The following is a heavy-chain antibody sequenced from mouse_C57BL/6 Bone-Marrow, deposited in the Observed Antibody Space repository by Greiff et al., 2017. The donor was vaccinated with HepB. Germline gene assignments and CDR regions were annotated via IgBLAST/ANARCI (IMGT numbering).Heavy chain of an antibody. D-gene: IGHD2-4*01. Sequence: QVQLQQPGAELVRPGASVTLSCKASGFTFTDYEMHWVKQTPVHGLEWIGAIDPETGGTAYNQKFKGKAILTADKSSSTAYMELRSLTSEDSAVYYCTRRSTMITTCGYYFDYWGQGTTLTVSS. CDR1: GFTFTDYE. V-gene: IGHV1-15*01. CDR2: IDPETGGT. J-gene: IGHJ2*01. CDR3: TRRSTMITTCGYYFDY.